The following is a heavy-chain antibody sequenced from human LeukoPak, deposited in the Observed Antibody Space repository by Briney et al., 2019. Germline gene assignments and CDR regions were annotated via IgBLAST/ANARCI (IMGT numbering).Heavy chain of an antibody. D-gene: IGHD6-13*01. CDR2: ISGSGGST. J-gene: IGHJ5*02. CDR1: GFTFSNAW. V-gene: IGHV3-23*01. Sequence: PGGSLRLSCAASGFTFSNAWMSWVRQAPGKGLEWVSAISGSGGSTYYADSVKGRFTISRDNSKNALYLQMNSLRAEDTAVYYCAKKWIIAAAGFVLDPWGQGTLVTVSS. CDR3: AKKWIIAAAGFVLDP.